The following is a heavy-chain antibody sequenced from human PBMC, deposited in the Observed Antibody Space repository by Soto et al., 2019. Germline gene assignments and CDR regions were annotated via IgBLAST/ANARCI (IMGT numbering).Heavy chain of an antibody. D-gene: IGHD2-15*01. V-gene: IGHV3-33*01. J-gene: IGHJ2*01. CDR1: RFTFSSYG. Sequence: QVHLVESGGGVVQPGRSLRLSCTASRFTFSSYGMHWVRQAPGKGLEWVAVIWYDGSDKYYGDSVKGRFTISRDNSKNTLYLQMDSLRVEDTAVYYCARETVVAAPDWYFDLWGRGTLVTVSS. CDR3: ARETVVAAPDWYFDL. CDR2: IWYDGSDK.